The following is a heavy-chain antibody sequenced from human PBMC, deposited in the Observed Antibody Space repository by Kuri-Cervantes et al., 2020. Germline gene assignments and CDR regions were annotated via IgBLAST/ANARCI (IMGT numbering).Heavy chain of an antibody. CDR3: ARRDGSTWYYFDY. J-gene: IGHJ4*02. CDR2: ISGSGGTT. V-gene: IGHV3-23*01. CDR1: GFTFSSYS. Sequence: GGSLRLSCAASGFTFSSYSMNWVRQAPGKGLEWVSVISGSGGTTYYADSVKGRFTISRDNSKDTLYLQVNSLRAEDTAVYYCARRDGSTWYYFDYWGQGTLVTVSS. D-gene: IGHD6-13*01.